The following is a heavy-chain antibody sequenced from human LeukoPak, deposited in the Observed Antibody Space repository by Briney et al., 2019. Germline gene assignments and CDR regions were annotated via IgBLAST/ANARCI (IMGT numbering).Heavy chain of an antibody. CDR1: GGSISTYY. D-gene: IGHD2-2*01. CDR2: IYTSGST. J-gene: IGHJ4*02. Sequence: PSETLSLTCTVSGGSISTYYWSRIRQSAGKGLEWIGRIYTSGSTDYNPSLKSRVTMSVDTSKNQLSLKLSSVTAADTAVYYCASRRCSTTCPEDYWGQGTLVTVSS. CDR3: ASRRCSTTCPEDY. V-gene: IGHV4-4*07.